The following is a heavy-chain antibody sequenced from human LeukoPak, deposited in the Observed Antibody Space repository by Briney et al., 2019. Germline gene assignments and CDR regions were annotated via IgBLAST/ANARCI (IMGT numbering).Heavy chain of an antibody. CDR1: GFIFSDYY. CDR3: ARGDGVYDYVWGRSY. J-gene: IGHJ4*01. V-gene: IGHV3-11*01. CDR2: ISSGGDTF. Sequence: GGFLRLSCAASGFIFSDYYMVWLRQAPGKGLEWVAYISSGGDTFFYADSVKGRFTISRDNSGDSLYLQMNSLRAEDTAVYYCARGDGVYDYVWGRSYWGQGTLVTVSS. D-gene: IGHD3-16*01.